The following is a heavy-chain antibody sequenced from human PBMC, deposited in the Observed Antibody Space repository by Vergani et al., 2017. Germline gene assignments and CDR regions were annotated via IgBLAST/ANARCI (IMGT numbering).Heavy chain of an antibody. CDR2: INPSGGHT. D-gene: IGHD3-9*01. V-gene: IGHV1-46*03. CDR3: ARGDYGILTGYRY. Sequence: VQVVQSGAEVKKSGASEKVSCKTSGYTFSNYYMHWVRQAPGQGLEWMGIINPSGGHTNYAQKFQGRVTMTRDTSTSTVYMELSSLRSEDTAIYYCARGDYGILTGYRYWVQGTLVTVSA. J-gene: IGHJ4*02. CDR1: GYTFSNYY.